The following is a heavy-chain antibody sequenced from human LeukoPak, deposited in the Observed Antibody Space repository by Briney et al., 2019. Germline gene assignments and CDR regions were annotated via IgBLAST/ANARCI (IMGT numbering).Heavy chain of an antibody. CDR1: GFTFSDYS. J-gene: IGHJ4*02. V-gene: IGHV3-48*01. CDR2: IGIDSGNT. D-gene: IGHD5-24*01. CDR3: ARDYKYAFDN. Sequence: GGSLRLSCAASGFTFSDYSMNWVRQAPGKGLEWISYIGIDSGNTNYADSVKGRFTISGDRAKNSLYLQMNSLRVEDTAVYYCARDYKYAFDNWGQGTLVTVSS.